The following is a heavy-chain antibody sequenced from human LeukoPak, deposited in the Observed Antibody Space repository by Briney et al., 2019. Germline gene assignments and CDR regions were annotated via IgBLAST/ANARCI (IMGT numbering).Heavy chain of an antibody. CDR2: ISGSGSSI. Sequence: GGSLRLSCVASGCTFSRFEMNWVRQAPGKGLEWVSYISGSGSSIYYADSVKGRFTISRDNAKNSLYLQMNSLRGEDTAVYYCARDMGYCSSSNCYTYYLDYWGQGTLVTVSS. D-gene: IGHD2-2*01. CDR3: ARDMGYCSSSNCYTYYLDY. J-gene: IGHJ4*02. V-gene: IGHV3-48*03. CDR1: GCTFSRFE.